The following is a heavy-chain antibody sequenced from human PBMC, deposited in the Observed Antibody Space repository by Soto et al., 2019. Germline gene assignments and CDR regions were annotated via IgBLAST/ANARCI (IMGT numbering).Heavy chain of an antibody. CDR3: ARQMRLGYCSSTSCYYMDV. J-gene: IGHJ6*03. V-gene: IGHV3-23*01. CDR1: GFTFSGYA. Sequence: GGSLRLSCAASGFTFSGYAMSWVRQAPGKGLEWVSAISGSGGSTYYADSVKGRFTISRDNSKNTLYLQMNSLRAEDTAVYYCARQMRLGYCSSTSCYYMDVWGKGTTVTVSS. CDR2: ISGSGGST. D-gene: IGHD2-2*01.